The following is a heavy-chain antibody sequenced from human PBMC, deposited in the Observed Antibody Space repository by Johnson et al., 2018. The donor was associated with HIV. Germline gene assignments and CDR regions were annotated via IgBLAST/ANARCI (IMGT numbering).Heavy chain of an antibody. D-gene: IGHD3-10*01. J-gene: IGHJ3*02. V-gene: IGHV3-9*01. Sequence: VQLVESGGGVVQPGGSLRLSCAASGFTFSSYAMHWVRQAPGKGLEWVSGISWNSGSIGYADSVKGRFTISRDNVKNSLYLQMNSLRAEDTAVYYCARTSLWFGEGDIWGQGTMVTVSS. CDR3: ARTSLWFGEGDI. CDR2: ISWNSGSI. CDR1: GFTFSSYA.